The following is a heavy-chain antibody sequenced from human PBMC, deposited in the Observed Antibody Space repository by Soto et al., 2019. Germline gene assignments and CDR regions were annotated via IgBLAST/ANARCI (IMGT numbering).Heavy chain of an antibody. Sequence: QVQLQQWGAGLLKPSETLSLTCAVYGGSFSGYYWSWIRQPPGKGLEWIGEINHSGSTNYNPSLKSRVTLSVEPSNNQFSLKLSSVTAADTAVYYCARNNKPLFVVPAVPLYYMDVWGKGSTVTVSS. D-gene: IGHD2-2*01. CDR2: INHSGST. J-gene: IGHJ6*03. V-gene: IGHV4-34*01. CDR3: ARNNKPLFVVPAVPLYYMDV. CDR1: GGSFSGYY.